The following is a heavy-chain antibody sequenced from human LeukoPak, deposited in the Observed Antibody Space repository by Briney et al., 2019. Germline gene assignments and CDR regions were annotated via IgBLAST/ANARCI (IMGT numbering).Heavy chain of an antibody. CDR2: IKQDGSEK. Sequence: GGSLRLSCAASGFTFSSYWMSWVRQAPGKGLEWVANIKQDGSEKYYVDSVKGRFTISRDNAKNSLYLQMNSLRAEDTAVYYCASSIPLGYSYGDAFDIWGQGTMVTVSS. V-gene: IGHV3-7*01. CDR1: GFTFSSYW. D-gene: IGHD5-18*01. CDR3: ASSIPLGYSYGDAFDI. J-gene: IGHJ3*02.